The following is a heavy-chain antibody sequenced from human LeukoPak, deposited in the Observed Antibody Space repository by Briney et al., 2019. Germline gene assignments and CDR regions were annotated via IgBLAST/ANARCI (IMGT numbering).Heavy chain of an antibody. CDR3: ARDGRYCTNGVCFWIDY. CDR2: IWYDGSNK. CDR1: GFTFSSYG. Sequence: GGSLRLSCAASGFTFSSYGMHWVRQAPGKGLEWVAVIWYDGSNKYYADSVKGRFTISRDNSKNTLYLQMNSLRAEDTAVYYCARDGRYCTNGVCFWIDYWGQGTLVTVSS. D-gene: IGHD2-8*01. J-gene: IGHJ4*02. V-gene: IGHV3-33*01.